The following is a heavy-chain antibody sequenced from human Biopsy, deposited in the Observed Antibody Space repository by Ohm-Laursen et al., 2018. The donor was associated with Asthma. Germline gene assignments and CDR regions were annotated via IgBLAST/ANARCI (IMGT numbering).Heavy chain of an antibody. CDR2: LIPVLGTP. J-gene: IGHJ6*02. Sequence: SVKISCNASGDSFSNYAISWVRQAPGQGLEWMGGLIPVLGTPDHAQMFEGRVTITADESTSTAYMELSSLSSEDTAVYYCARGYSGSDRIVYYYSGLEVWGQGTMVTVSS. CDR3: ARGYSGSDRIVYYYSGLEV. CDR1: GDSFSNYA. V-gene: IGHV1-69*13. D-gene: IGHD5-12*01.